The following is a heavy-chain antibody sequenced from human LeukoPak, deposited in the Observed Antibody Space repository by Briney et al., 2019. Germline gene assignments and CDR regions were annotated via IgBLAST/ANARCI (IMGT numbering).Heavy chain of an antibody. J-gene: IGHJ4*02. CDR1: RFTFSKYA. CDR3: AKDGRKTRYYFDY. D-gene: IGHD1-26*01. CDR2: ISGSGGST. Sequence: GGSLRLSCAASRFTFSKYAMSWVRQAPGKGLEWVSAISGSGGSTYYADSVKGRFTISRDNSKNTLYLQMNSLRAEDTAVYYCAKDGRKTRYYFDYWGQGTLVTVSS. V-gene: IGHV3-23*01.